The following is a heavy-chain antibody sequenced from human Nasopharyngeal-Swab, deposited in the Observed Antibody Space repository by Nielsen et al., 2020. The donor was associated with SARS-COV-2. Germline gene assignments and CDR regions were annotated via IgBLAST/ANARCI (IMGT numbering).Heavy chain of an antibody. CDR2: IYYSGST. V-gene: IGHV4-39*01. Sequence: GSLRLSCTVSGGSISSSSYYWGWIRQPPGKGLEWIGSIYYSGSTYYNPSLKSRVTISVDTSKNQFSLKLSSVTAADTAVYYCARRYVLRYFDWLSNPGYFDYWGQGTLVTVSS. D-gene: IGHD3-9*01. CDR3: ARRYVLRYFDWLSNPGYFDY. J-gene: IGHJ4*02. CDR1: GGSISSSSYY.